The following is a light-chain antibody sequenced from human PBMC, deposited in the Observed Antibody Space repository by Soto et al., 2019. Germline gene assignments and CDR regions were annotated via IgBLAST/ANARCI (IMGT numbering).Light chain of an antibody. Sequence: QSVLTQPASASGSPGQRVTISCSGSSSNIGSNYVYWYQQLPGTAPQLLIYRNIQRPSGVPDRFSGSKSGTSASLAISGRRSEDEADYYCAAWDDSLSVVFGGGTKLTVL. CDR3: AAWDDSLSVV. CDR1: SSNIGSNY. CDR2: RNI. V-gene: IGLV1-47*01. J-gene: IGLJ2*01.